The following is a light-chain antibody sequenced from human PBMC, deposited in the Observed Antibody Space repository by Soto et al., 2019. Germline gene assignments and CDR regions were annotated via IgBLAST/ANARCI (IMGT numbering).Light chain of an antibody. CDR1: QSVSSNN. V-gene: IGKV3-20*01. CDR2: GAS. CDR3: QQYGRSPYT. J-gene: IGKJ2*01. Sequence: EIVLTQSPGTLSLSPGERATLSCRASQSVSSNNLAWYQQKPGQAPRLLIFGASSRATGIPDRFSGSGSGTDFTLTISILEPEDFAVYSCQQYGRSPYTFGQGTKLEIK.